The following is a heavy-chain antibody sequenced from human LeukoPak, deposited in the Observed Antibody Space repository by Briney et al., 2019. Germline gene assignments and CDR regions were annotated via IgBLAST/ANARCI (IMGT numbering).Heavy chain of an antibody. D-gene: IGHD2-21*02. Sequence: GGSLRLSCAASGFTVSSNYMSWVRQAPGKGLEWGSVIYSGGSTYYSDSVKGGVTISRHNSTNTMYIKMDSLRIEDTAVYYCARDVAYCGGDCGAFDIWGQGTMVTVSS. CDR3: ARDVAYCGGDCGAFDI. CDR1: GFTVSSNY. V-gene: IGHV3-53*04. J-gene: IGHJ3*02. CDR2: IYSGGST.